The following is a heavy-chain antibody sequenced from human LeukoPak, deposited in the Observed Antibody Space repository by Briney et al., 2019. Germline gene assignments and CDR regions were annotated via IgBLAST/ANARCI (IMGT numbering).Heavy chain of an antibody. CDR1: GFTFNNYG. Sequence: GGSLRLSCAASGFTFNNYGMHWVRQAPGRGLEWVALLWYDGTNENYADSVKGRFTISRDNSKNTLYLQMNSLRAEDTAVYYCAKDSPYYDYVWGSYRYTQGDFDYWGQGTLVTVSS. CDR3: AKDSPYYDYVWGSYRYTQGDFDY. CDR2: LWYDGTNE. D-gene: IGHD3-16*02. J-gene: IGHJ4*02. V-gene: IGHV3-33*06.